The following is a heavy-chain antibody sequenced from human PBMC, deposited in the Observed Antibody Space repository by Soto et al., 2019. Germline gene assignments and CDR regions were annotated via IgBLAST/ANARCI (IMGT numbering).Heavy chain of an antibody. CDR2: ISASGRDI. V-gene: IGHV3-23*01. D-gene: IGHD6-19*01. CDR1: ESTFTNFA. J-gene: IGHJ4*02. Sequence: EVQLLESGGDLVQPGGPLKSPGAAPESTFTNFALSWAPQPPGRGREWVSGISASGRDIHYADSVKDRFTVSRDNSKNTLYLQMNSLRAEDTAIYYCAKGKTSGWYYFDYWGQGALVTVSS. CDR3: AKGKTSGWYYFDY.